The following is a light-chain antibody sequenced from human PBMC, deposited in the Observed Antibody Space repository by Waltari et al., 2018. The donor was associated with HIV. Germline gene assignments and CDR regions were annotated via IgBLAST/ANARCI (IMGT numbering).Light chain of an antibody. CDR2: EVS. J-gene: IGLJ2*01. CDR1: SSDVGDYNL. V-gene: IGLV2-23*02. Sequence: QSALTQPASMSGSPGQSITISCTGTSSDVGDYNLVSWYQQHPGKAPKVLIYEVSKRSSGVSNRFSGSKSGYTASLTISGLQGEDEADYYCCSYASGNTAIFGGGTKVTVL. CDR3: CSYASGNTAI.